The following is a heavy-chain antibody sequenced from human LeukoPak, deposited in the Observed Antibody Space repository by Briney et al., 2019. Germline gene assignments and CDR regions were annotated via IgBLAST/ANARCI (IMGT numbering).Heavy chain of an antibody. J-gene: IGHJ4*02. D-gene: IGHD6-13*01. CDR1: GASISDYY. Sequence: SETLSLTCTVSGASISDYYWNWIRQPPGKGLEWIGYIYYSGSTNYNPSLKSRVTISVDTSKNQFSLKLSSVTAADTAVYYCARAKAATGIDYFDYWGQGTLVIVSS. CDR3: ARAKAATGIDYFDY. CDR2: IYYSGST. V-gene: IGHV4-59*13.